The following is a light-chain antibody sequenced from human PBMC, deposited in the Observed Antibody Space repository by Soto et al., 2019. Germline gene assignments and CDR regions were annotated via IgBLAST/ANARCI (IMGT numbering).Light chain of an antibody. Sequence: QSALTQPASVSGSPGQSITISFTGTSSDVGGYNYVSWYQQHPGKAPQLMIYEVSNRPSGVSNRFSGSKSGNTASLTISGLQAEDEADYYSSSYTSSSTPLVFGGGTKLTVL. CDR1: SSDVGGYNY. CDR3: SSYTSSSTPLV. J-gene: IGLJ3*02. V-gene: IGLV2-14*01. CDR2: EVS.